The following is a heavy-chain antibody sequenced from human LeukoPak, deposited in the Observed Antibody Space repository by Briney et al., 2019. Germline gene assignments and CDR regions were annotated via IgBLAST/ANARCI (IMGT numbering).Heavy chain of an antibody. D-gene: IGHD3-3*01. J-gene: IGHJ4*02. CDR3: ARGPGRITIFGVVINGPFDY. CDR1: GNSISSGDYY. V-gene: IGHV4-61*02. Sequence: SQTLSLTCTVSGNSISSGDYYWSWIRQPAGKGLEWIGRIYTSGSTNYNPSLKSRVTISVDTSKNQFSLKLSSVTAADTAVYYCARGPGRITIFGVVINGPFDYWGQGTLVTVSS. CDR2: IYTSGST.